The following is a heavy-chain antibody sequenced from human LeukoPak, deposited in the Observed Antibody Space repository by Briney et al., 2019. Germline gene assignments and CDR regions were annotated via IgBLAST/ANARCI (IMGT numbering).Heavy chain of an antibody. D-gene: IGHD5-12*01. J-gene: IGHJ4*02. Sequence: GGSLRLSCTASGFTFSSYAMSWVRQAPGKGLEWVSANSGSGGYTYYADSVKGRFTISRDNSKNTLYLQMNSLRAEDTAVYYCAKYDGVATNLYFDYWGQGTLVTVSS. CDR1: GFTFSSYA. CDR2: NSGSGGYT. V-gene: IGHV3-23*01. CDR3: AKYDGVATNLYFDY.